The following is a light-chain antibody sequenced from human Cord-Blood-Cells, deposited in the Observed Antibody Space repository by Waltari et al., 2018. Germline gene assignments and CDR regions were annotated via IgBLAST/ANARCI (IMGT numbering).Light chain of an antibody. CDR3: QQRSNWLT. CDR2: DAS. V-gene: IGKV3-11*01. Sequence: EIVLTPSPATLSLSPGERATLSCSASQSVSSYLAWYQQKPGQAPRLLIYDASNRATRIPARFSGSGSGTDFTLPISSLEPEDFAVYYCQQRSNWLTFGGGTKVEIK. CDR1: QSVSSY. J-gene: IGKJ4*01.